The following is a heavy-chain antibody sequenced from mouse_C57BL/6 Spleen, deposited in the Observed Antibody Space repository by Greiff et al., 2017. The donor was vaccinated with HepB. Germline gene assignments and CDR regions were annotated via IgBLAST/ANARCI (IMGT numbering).Heavy chain of an antibody. D-gene: IGHD2-3*01. J-gene: IGHJ4*01. CDR1: GYTFTSYW. CDR2: INPSNGGT. CDR3: AKKDGYYGGEAMDY. V-gene: IGHV1-53*01. Sequence: QVQLQQPGTELVKPGASVKLSCKASGYTFTSYWMHWVKQRPGQGLEWIGNINPSNGGTNYNEKFKSKATLTADKSSSTAYMQLSSLTSEDSAVYCCAKKDGYYGGEAMDYWGQGTSVTVSS.